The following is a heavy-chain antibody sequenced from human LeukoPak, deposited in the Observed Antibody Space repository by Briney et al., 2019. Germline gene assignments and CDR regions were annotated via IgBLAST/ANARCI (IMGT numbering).Heavy chain of an antibody. V-gene: IGHV5-51*01. CDR2: IYPGDSDT. CDR3: ARPSLGWGSYSSYFDY. Sequence: TGESLKISCKGSGYIFGNYWIGWVRQMPGKGLEWMGIIYPGDSDTRYSPSFQGQVTISADKSISTAYLQWSSLKASDTAIYYCARPSLGWGSYSSYFDYWGQGTLVAVSS. J-gene: IGHJ4*02. D-gene: IGHD3-16*01. CDR1: GYIFGNYW.